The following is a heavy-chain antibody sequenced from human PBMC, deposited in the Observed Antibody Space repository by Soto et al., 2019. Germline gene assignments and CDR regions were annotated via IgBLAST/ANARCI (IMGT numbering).Heavy chain of an antibody. CDR3: ARTTVTASYYYMDV. D-gene: IGHD4-17*01. J-gene: IGHJ6*03. CDR1: GYTFTIYG. V-gene: IGHV1-18*01. Sequence: GASVKVSCKASGYTFTIYGFTWGRQAPGQGLECLGRTSTFNGNTKYAQKVQGSLTMTTDTSTSTANMELTSLRSDDTALYYCARTTVTASYYYMDVWGKGSTVTVSS. CDR2: TSTFNGNT.